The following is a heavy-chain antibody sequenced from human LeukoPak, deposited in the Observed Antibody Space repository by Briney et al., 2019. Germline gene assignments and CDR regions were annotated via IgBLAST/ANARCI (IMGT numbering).Heavy chain of an antibody. CDR1: GFTFSSYW. CDR3: ARGGSSGCLDY. CDR2: IKTDGSDT. V-gene: IGHV3-74*01. Sequence: GGSLRLSCAASGFTFSSYWMHWVRQAPGKGLVWVSRIKTDGSDTSYADSVKGRFTISRDNAKNTLYLQMNSMSAEDTAVCYCARGGSSGCLDYWGQGTLVTVSS. J-gene: IGHJ4*02. D-gene: IGHD6-19*01.